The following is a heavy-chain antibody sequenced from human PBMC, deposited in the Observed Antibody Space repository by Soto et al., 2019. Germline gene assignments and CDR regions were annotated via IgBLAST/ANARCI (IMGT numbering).Heavy chain of an antibody. D-gene: IGHD1-1*01. CDR2: INADGTTT. Sequence: EVHLVESGGGLVQPGGSLRLSCAASGFTFNSYWMHWVRQAPGKGLVWVSRINADGTTTTYADSVKGRFTISRDNAKNTVYLQMDSLRAEDTAVYFCATVATHSYNWVDPWGQGTLVTISS. J-gene: IGHJ5*02. CDR1: GFTFNSYW. CDR3: ATVATHSYNWVDP. V-gene: IGHV3-74*01.